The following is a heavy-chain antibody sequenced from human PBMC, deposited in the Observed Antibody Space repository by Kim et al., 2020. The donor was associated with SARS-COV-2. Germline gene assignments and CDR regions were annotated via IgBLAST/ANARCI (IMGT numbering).Heavy chain of an antibody. CDR2: INPNSGGT. D-gene: IGHD3-10*01. Sequence: ASVKVSCKASGYTFTGYYMHWVRQAPGQGLEWMGWINPNSGGTNYAQKFQGRVTMTRDTSISTAYMELSRLRSDDTAVYYCARFKGYYGSGSYWRGYFQHWGQGTLVTVSS. J-gene: IGHJ1*01. CDR3: ARFKGYYGSGSYWRGYFQH. V-gene: IGHV1-2*02. CDR1: GYTFTGYY.